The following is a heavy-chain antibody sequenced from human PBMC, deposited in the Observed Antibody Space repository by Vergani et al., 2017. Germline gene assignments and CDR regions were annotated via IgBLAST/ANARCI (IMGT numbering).Heavy chain of an antibody. Sequence: QVHLVESGGGVVQPGRSLRLSCVVSGFTSSYYCMHWVRQAPGKGLEWVAVISYDGTQKYYADSVKGRFTISRDNSKSTLYLQMNSLRTEDTALYYCATNSCGTPGCQIGYFREWGQGTLVTVSS. CDR3: ATNSCGTPGCQIGYFRE. D-gene: IGHD1-1*01. CDR1: GFTSSYYC. V-gene: IGHV3-30*03. J-gene: IGHJ1*01. CDR2: ISYDGTQK.